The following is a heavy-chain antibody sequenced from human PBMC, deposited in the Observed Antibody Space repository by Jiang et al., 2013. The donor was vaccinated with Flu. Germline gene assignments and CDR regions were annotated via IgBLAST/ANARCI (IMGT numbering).Heavy chain of an antibody. J-gene: IGHJ6*02. V-gene: IGHV2-70*01. CDR3: ARAQGILRFLEWTNYYYYGMDV. CDR1: GMC. Sequence: GMCVSWIRQPPGKALEWLALIDWDDDKYYSTSLKTRPTISKDTSKNQVVLTMTNMDPVDTATYYCARAQGILRFLEWTNYYYYGMDVWGQGTTVTVSS. D-gene: IGHD3-3*01. CDR2: IDWDDDK.